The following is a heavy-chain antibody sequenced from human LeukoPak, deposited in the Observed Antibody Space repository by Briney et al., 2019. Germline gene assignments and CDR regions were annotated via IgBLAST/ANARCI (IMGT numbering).Heavy chain of an antibody. CDR1: GYMFANYG. CDR3: ARDYYGSESLPAY. J-gene: IGHJ4*02. V-gene: IGHV1-18*01. Sequence: GASVKVSCKASGYMFANYGISWLRQAPGQGLEWMGWISPNNADTKTAHTMKGRVTMAADTSTSTAYMELRSLRSDDTAVYYCARDYYGSESLPAYWGQGTLVTVSS. D-gene: IGHD3-10*01. CDR2: ISPNNADT.